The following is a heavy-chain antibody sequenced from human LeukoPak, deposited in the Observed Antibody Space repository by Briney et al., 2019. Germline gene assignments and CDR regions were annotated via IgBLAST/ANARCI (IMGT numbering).Heavy chain of an antibody. D-gene: IGHD6-13*01. V-gene: IGHV3-30-3*01. CDR1: GFTFSSYA. CDR2: ISYDGSNK. J-gene: IGHJ4*02. Sequence: GRSLRLSCAASGFTFSSYAMHWVRQAPGKGLEWVAVISYDGSNKYYADSVKGRFTISRDNAKNSLYLQMNSLRAEDTAVYYCARCGVGVAAAAANCWGQGTLLTVSS. CDR3: ARCGVGVAAAAANC.